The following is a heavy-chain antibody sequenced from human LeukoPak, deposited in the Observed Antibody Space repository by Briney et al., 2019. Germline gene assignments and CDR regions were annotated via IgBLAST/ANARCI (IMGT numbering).Heavy chain of an antibody. CDR2: ISSHGGST. J-gene: IGHJ4*02. CDR1: GFTFSSYA. D-gene: IGHD6-13*01. V-gene: IGHV3-64*01. CDR3: ARDTYSSSWYRGPFDY. Sequence: QPGGSLRLSCAASGFTFSSYAMHWVRQAPGKGLEYVSAISSHGGSTYYANSVKGRFTISRDNSKNTLYLQMGSLRAEDMAVYYCARDTYSSSWYRGPFDYWGQGTLVTVSS.